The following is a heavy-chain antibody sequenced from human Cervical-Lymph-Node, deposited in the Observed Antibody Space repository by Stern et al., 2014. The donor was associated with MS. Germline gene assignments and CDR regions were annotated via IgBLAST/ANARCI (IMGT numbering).Heavy chain of an antibody. Sequence: EVQLVESGAEVKKPGASLKLSCTGSGYTFTTQWIGWVRQMPGKGLEWMGVIFSGDSDTRYSPSFQGQVTISADKSINTTYLQWSKLKASDTAFFYCARLGINSPLQYWGQGTLVTVSS. D-gene: IGHD1-26*01. J-gene: IGHJ4*02. V-gene: IGHV5-51*01. CDR1: GYTFTTQW. CDR3: ARLGINSPLQY. CDR2: IFSGDSDT.